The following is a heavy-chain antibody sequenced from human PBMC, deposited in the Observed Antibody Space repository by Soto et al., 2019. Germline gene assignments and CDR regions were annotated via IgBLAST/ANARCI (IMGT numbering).Heavy chain of an antibody. CDR1: GGSISSSSYY. Sequence: QLQLQESGPGLVKPSETLSLTCTVSGGSISSSSYYWGWIRQPPGKGLEWIGSIYYSGSTYYNPSLKSRVPLSVDTSKNQFSLKLSSVTAADTAVYYCARKYSSSWAYWGQGTLVTVSS. J-gene: IGHJ4*02. V-gene: IGHV4-39*01. D-gene: IGHD6-13*01. CDR3: ARKYSSSWAY. CDR2: IYYSGST.